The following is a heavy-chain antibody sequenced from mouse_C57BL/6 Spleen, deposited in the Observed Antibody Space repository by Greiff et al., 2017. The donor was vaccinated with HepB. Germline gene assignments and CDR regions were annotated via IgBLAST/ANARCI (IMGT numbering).Heavy chain of an antibody. CDR3: ARYPSYFDY. V-gene: IGHV1-81*01. J-gene: IGHJ2*01. CDR1: GYTFTSYG. CDR2: IYPRSGNT. Sequence: VKLVESGAELARPGASVKLSCKASGYTFTSYGISWVKQRTGQGLEWIGEIYPRSGNTYYNEKFKGKATLTADKSSSTAYMELRSLTSEDSAVYFCARYPSYFDYWGQGTTLTVSS.